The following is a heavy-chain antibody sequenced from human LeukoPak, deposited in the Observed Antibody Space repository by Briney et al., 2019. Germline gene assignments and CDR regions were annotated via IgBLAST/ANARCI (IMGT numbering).Heavy chain of an antibody. V-gene: IGHV3-23*01. D-gene: IGHD3-9*01. CDR3: ARYRVRYFDWLQPLDY. CDR1: GFTFSSYA. J-gene: IGHJ4*02. CDR2: ISGSGART. Sequence: GGSLRLSCAASGFTFSSYAMSWVRQAPGKGLEWVSAISGSGARTYYADSVKGRFTISRDNSKNTLYLQMNSLRAEDTAVYYCARYRVRYFDWLQPLDYWGQGTLVTVSS.